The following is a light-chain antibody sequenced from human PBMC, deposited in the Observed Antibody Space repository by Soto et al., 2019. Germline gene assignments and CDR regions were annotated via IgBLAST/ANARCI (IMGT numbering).Light chain of an antibody. CDR1: QSVSSSY. J-gene: IGKJ1*01. Sequence: IVLPQSPGTLSLSPGERATLSCRASQSVSSSYLAWYQQKPGQAPRLLIYGAASRATGIPDRFSGSGSGTDFTLTISRLEPEDFAVYYGQQYGSSGTFGQGAKVDIK. CDR3: QQYGSSGT. V-gene: IGKV3-20*01. CDR2: GAA.